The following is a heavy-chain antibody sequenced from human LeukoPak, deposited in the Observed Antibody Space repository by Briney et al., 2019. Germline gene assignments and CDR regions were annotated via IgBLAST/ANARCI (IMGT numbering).Heavy chain of an antibody. Sequence: GGSLRLSCAASGFTFSSYSMNWVRQAPGKGLEWVSHISGSTIYYAESVKGRFTISRDNAKNSLYLQMNSLRAEDTAVYYCASDEYWGQGTLVTVSS. J-gene: IGHJ4*02. CDR3: ASDEY. CDR2: ISGSTI. V-gene: IGHV3-48*04. CDR1: GFTFSSYS.